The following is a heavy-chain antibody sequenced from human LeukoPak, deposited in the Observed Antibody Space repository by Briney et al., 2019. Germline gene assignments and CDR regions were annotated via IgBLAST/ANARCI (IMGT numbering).Heavy chain of an antibody. Sequence: ASVKVSCKASGYTFTSYGISWVRQAPGQGLEWMGWISAYNGNTNYAQKLQGRVTMTTDTSTSTAYMELRSLRSDDTAVYYCARAMRGLNGDYGPEYYYYYMDVWGKGTTVTVSS. CDR3: ARAMRGLNGDYGPEYYYYYMDV. V-gene: IGHV1-18*01. J-gene: IGHJ6*03. CDR2: ISAYNGNT. D-gene: IGHD4-17*01. CDR1: GYTFTSYG.